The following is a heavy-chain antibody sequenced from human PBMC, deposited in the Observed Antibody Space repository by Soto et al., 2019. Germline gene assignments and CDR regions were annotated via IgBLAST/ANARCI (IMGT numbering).Heavy chain of an antibody. D-gene: IGHD3-16*01. J-gene: IGHJ3*02. CDR3: ARADPRSLGVGAFDI. V-gene: IGHV1-3*01. CDR1: GYTFTSYA. CDR2: INAGNGNT. Sequence: EASVKVSCKSSGYTFTSYAMHCVRQAPGQRLEWMGWINAGNGNTKYSQKFQGRVTITRDTSASTAYMELSSLRSEDTAVYYCARADPRSLGVGAFDIWGQGTMVTVSS.